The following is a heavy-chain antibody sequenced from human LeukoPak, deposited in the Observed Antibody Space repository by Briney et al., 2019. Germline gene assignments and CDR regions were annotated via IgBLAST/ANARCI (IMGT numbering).Heavy chain of an antibody. D-gene: IGHD6-13*01. CDR3: ARGAAGTGAADY. Sequence: ASETLSLTCAVSGGSISSGGYSWSWIRQPPEKGLEWIGYTHYSGSTKYNPSLKSRLTMSLDTSKNQFSLRLSSVAAADTAVYFCARGAAGTGAADYWGQGTLVTVSS. CDR1: GGSISSGGYS. CDR2: THYSGST. V-gene: IGHV4-61*08. J-gene: IGHJ4*02.